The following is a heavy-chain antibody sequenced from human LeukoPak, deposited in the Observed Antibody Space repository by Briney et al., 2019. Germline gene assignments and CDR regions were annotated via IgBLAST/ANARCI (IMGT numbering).Heavy chain of an antibody. CDR1: AFTFSSYT. Sequence: GGSLRLSCAASAFTFSSYTMNWVRQAPGKGLEWVSSISSSGSYIYYADSVKGRFTISRDNAKNSLYLQMNSLRAEDTAMYYCARDREGFGESYFDYWGQGTLVTVSS. V-gene: IGHV3-21*01. CDR2: ISSSGSYI. D-gene: IGHD3-10*01. J-gene: IGHJ4*02. CDR3: ARDREGFGESYFDY.